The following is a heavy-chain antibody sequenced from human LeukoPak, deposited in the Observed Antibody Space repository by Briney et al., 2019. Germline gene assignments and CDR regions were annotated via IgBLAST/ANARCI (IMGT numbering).Heavy chain of an antibody. CDR2: INHSGST. Sequence: SETLSPTCAVYGGSFSGYYWNWIRQPPGKGLEWIGEINHSGSTNYNPSLRSRVTMSVDTSKNQFSLKLSSVTAADTAVYYCARFSVVGAPPTWGQGTLVTVSS. V-gene: IGHV4-34*01. D-gene: IGHD1-26*01. CDR3: ARFSVVGAPPT. J-gene: IGHJ5*02. CDR1: GGSFSGYY.